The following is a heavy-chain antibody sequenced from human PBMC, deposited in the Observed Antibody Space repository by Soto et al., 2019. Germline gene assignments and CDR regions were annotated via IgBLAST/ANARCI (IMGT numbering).Heavy chain of an antibody. Sequence: GGSLRLSCAASGFTFSSYWMHWVRQAPGKGLVWVSRINSDGSSTSYADSVKGRFTISRDDAENSLYLQMNSLRAEDTAVYYCARVNGPNYFDYWGQGTLVTVSS. J-gene: IGHJ4*02. CDR1: GFTFSSYW. D-gene: IGHD2-8*01. CDR3: ARVNGPNYFDY. CDR2: INSDGSST. V-gene: IGHV3-74*01.